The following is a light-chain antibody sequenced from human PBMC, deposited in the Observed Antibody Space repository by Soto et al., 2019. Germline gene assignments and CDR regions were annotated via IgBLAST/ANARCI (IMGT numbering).Light chain of an antibody. V-gene: IGLV2-23*01. Sequence: STLTPPASVSVSPAESVAISCTGTSSDFGSYKFVSWYQHHPGKVPKVIIYETSKRPSGVSDRFSGSKSGNTASLTISGLQAEDEADYYCFSFTSTNTHVFGSGTKVTVL. J-gene: IGLJ1*01. CDR3: FSFTSTNTHV. CDR2: ETS. CDR1: SSDFGSYKF.